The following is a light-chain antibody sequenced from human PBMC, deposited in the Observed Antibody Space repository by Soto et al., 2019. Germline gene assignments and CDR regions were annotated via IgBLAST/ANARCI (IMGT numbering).Light chain of an antibody. Sequence: DIQMTQSPSTLSASVGDRVTITCRASQSISSWLAWYQQKPGKAPKLLIYKASTLESGVPSRFSGSGSGTEFTLTISSLQPDDFAIYYCQQYNSDSQTFGQGTKVELK. CDR3: QQYNSDSQT. V-gene: IGKV1-5*03. CDR2: KAS. CDR1: QSISSW. J-gene: IGKJ1*01.